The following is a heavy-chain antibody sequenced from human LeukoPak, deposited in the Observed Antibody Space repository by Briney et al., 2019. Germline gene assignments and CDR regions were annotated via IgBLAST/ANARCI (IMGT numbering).Heavy chain of an antibody. D-gene: IGHD3-10*01. CDR3: ARDAEDYYGSGSGLAV. V-gene: IGHV1-2*02. CDR2: INPNSGGT. Sequence: ASVKVSCKASGYTFTGYYMHWVRQAPGQGLEWMGWINPNSGGTNYAQKFQGRVTMTRDTSISTAYMELSRLRSDDTAVYYCARDAEDYYGSGSGLAVWGQGTLDTVSS. J-gene: IGHJ4*02. CDR1: GYTFTGYY.